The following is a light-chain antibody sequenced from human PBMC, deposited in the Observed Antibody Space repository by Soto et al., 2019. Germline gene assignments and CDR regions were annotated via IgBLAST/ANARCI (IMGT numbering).Light chain of an antibody. CDR3: QKYNIAPRT. V-gene: IGKV1-27*01. J-gene: IGKJ1*01. CDR1: QGISNY. CDR2: AAS. Sequence: DISIHQCPSSLSASVGDRVTITCRASQGISNYLAWYQQKPGKVPKLLIYAASTLQSGVPSRFSGSGSGTDFTLTTSILQPEDVATYYCQKYNIAPRTFGQGAKV.